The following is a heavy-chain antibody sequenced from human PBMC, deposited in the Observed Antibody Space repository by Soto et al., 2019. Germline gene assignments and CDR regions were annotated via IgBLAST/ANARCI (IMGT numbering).Heavy chain of an antibody. J-gene: IGHJ4*02. CDR3: ARAPRNWGFDF. V-gene: IGHV1-8*01. CDR2: MNPHSGDT. D-gene: IGHD7-27*01. Sequence: QVQLVQSGAEVKKPGASVKVSCKASGYTFTNYDINWVRQTTGQGLEWMGWMNPHSGDTGYAQRFQGRVTMTRNTAISTAYMELSRLRFEDTAIYSCARAPRNWGFDFWGQGTPVTVSS. CDR1: GYTFTNYD.